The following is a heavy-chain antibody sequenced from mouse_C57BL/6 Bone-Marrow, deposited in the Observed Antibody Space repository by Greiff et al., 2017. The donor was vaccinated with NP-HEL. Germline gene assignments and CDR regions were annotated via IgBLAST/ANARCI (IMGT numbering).Heavy chain of an antibody. V-gene: IGHV1-64*01. D-gene: IGHD1-1*01. Sequence: QVQLQQPGAELVKPGASVKLSCKASGYTFTSYWMHWVQQRPGQGLEWIVMIHPNRGSTNYNEKFKRKATLTVDKSSSTAYMQLSSLTSEDSAVYDCARYDTTVVAPLYYWGKGTTLTVSS. CDR3: ARYDTTVVAPLYY. CDR2: IHPNRGST. J-gene: IGHJ2*01. CDR1: GYTFTSYW.